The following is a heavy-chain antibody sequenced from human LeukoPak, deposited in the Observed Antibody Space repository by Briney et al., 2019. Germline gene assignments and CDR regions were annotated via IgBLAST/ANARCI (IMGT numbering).Heavy chain of an antibody. CDR1: GGSISDNNCY. CDR3: AREREVRGGFDP. CDR2: IYYRGNT. D-gene: IGHD3-16*01. J-gene: IGHJ5*02. Sequence: PSETLSLTCSVSGGSISDNNCYWGWIRQPPGRGLEWIGNIYYRGNTFYSPSLKSRVTVSVDTSKNQFSLKLRSVTAADTAIYYCAREREVRGGFDPWGQGTLVTVPS. V-gene: IGHV4-39*02.